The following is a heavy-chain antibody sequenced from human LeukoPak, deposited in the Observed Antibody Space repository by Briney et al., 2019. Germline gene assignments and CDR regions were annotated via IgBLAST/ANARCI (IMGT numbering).Heavy chain of an antibody. CDR1: GFTFSSYA. CDR3: ARGSGSYSH. D-gene: IGHD1-26*01. V-gene: IGHV3-23*01. J-gene: IGHJ4*02. CDR2: ISGSGGST. Sequence: PGGSLRLSFAASGFTFSSYAMSWVRQAPGKGVEWVSAISGSGGSTYYADCVKGRFTLSRDNSKNTLYLQMNSLRAEDTAVYYCARGSGSYSHWGQGTLVTVSS.